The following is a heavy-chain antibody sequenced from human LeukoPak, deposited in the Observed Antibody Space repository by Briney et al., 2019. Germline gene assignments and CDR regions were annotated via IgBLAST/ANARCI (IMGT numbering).Heavy chain of an antibody. CDR2: INHSGST. CDR1: GGSFSGYY. J-gene: IGHJ5*02. Sequence: PSETLSLTCAVYGGSFSGYYWSRIRQPPGKGLEWIGEINHSGSTNYNPSLKSRVAISVDRSKNQFSLKLSSVTAADTAVYYCARAPAYSSSSGWFDPWGQGTLVTVSS. V-gene: IGHV4-34*01. CDR3: ARAPAYSSSSGWFDP. D-gene: IGHD6-6*01.